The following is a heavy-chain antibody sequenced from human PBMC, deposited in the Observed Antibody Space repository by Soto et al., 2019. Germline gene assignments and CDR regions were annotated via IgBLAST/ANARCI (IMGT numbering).Heavy chain of an antibody. V-gene: IGHV1-69*01. CDR1: GGTETNYG. CDR2: ILPIFGPP. J-gene: IGHJ4*02. Sequence: QVQLVQSGAEVKKTGSSVKISYTAFGGTETNYGVSWVRQAPGQGLEWMGGILPIFGPPHYAQKFQDRLTITADETTSTIYMELTGLTSDDTAIYFCAREDFLTPGPFGHWGQGTLVTVSS. CDR3: AREDFLTPGPFGH. D-gene: IGHD3-9*01.